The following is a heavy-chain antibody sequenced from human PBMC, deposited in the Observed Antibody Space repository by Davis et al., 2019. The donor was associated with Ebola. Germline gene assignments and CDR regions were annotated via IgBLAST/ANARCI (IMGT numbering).Heavy chain of an antibody. V-gene: IGHV3-7*03. CDR1: GFIFSNYW. J-gene: IGHJ4*02. CDR3: ARGGGAAGGTLTFDY. CDR2: IKQDGSAK. D-gene: IGHD6-13*01. Sequence: GESLKISCAASGFIFSNYWMTWVRQAPGKGLEWVVNIKQDGSAKYYVDSVKGRFTISRENAKNSLYLQISSLRAGDAAVYYCARGGGAAGGTLTFDYWGRGTQVTVSS.